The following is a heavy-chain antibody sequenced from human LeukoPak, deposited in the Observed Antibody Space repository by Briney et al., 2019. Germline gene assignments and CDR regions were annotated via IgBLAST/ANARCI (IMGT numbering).Heavy chain of an antibody. J-gene: IGHJ5*02. Sequence: GGSLRLSCAASGFTFSNSAMSWVRQAPGKGLEWVSAISGSGVSTYYADSVKGRFTISRDNSKNTLFLQMNSLRAEDTAVYYCAKDFSVGVTMIRGPFDPWGQGTLVTVSS. CDR3: AKDFSVGVTMIRGPFDP. D-gene: IGHD3-10*01. CDR1: GFTFSNSA. V-gene: IGHV3-23*01. CDR2: ISGSGVST.